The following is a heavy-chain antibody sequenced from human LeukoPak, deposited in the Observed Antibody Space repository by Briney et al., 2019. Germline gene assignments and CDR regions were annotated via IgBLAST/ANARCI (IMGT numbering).Heavy chain of an antibody. CDR1: GFTFSSYA. Sequence: GGSLRLSCTASGFTFSSYAMSWVRQAPGKGLEWVSTISGSGDSTYYTDSVKGRFTISRDNSKNTLYLQMNSLRAEDTAEYYCVKARVTFYYFDYWGQGTLVTISS. V-gene: IGHV3-23*01. CDR3: VKARVTFYYFDY. J-gene: IGHJ4*02. CDR2: ISGSGDST. D-gene: IGHD4-17*01.